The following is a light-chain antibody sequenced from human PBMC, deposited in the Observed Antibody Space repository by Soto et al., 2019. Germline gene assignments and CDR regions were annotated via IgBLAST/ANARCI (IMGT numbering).Light chain of an antibody. CDR1: SSNIGSNY. CDR3: AAWDDSLSGQV. J-gene: IGLJ1*01. V-gene: IGLV1-47*01. Sequence: SALPQPPSASVTPGQRVTISCSRSSSNIGSNYVYWYQQLPGTAPKLLIYRNNQRPSGVPDRFSGSKSGTSASLAISGLRSEDEADYYCAAWDDSLSGQVFGTG. CDR2: RNN.